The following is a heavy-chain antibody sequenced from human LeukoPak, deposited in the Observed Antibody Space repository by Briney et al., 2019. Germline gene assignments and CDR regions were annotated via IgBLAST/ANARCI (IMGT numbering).Heavy chain of an antibody. Sequence: SETLSLTCAVYGGSFSGYYWSWIRQPPGKGLEWIGYIYYSGSTNYNPSLKSRDTISVDTSKNQFSLKLSSVTAADTAVYYCARVRWGTVTDDAFDIWGQGTMVTVSS. V-gene: IGHV4-34*11. D-gene: IGHD4-11*01. CDR2: IYYSGST. CDR3: ARVRWGTVTDDAFDI. CDR1: GGSFSGYY. J-gene: IGHJ3*02.